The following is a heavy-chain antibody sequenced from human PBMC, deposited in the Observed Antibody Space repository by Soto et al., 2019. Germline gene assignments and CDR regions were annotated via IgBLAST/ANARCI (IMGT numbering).Heavy chain of an antibody. CDR3: ARGGYCETVNCYEGYYYGMDV. J-gene: IGHJ6*02. CDR1: GYSFTDYY. Sequence: QVQMVQSGAEVKKPGASVRVSCKTSGYSFTDYYIHWVRQAPGQGLEWMGWINPNSGGTNYARKFQGRVTLTRDTSINTAYMELSSLTSDDTAVFHCARGGYCETVNCYEGYYYGMDVWGQGTTVSVSS. CDR2: INPNSGGT. D-gene: IGHD2-2*03. V-gene: IGHV1-2*02.